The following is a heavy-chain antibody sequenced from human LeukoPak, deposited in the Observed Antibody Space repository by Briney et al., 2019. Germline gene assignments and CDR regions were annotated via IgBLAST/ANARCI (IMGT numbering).Heavy chain of an antibody. Sequence: GASVKVSCKASGHTFTSYDINWVRQATGQGLEWMGWMNPNSGNTGYAQKFQGRVTITRNTSISTAYMELSSLRSEDTAVYYCARADCSSTSCYYYYYYMDVWGKGTTVTVSS. CDR1: GHTFTSYD. CDR3: ARADCSSTSCYYYYYYMDV. D-gene: IGHD2-2*01. CDR2: MNPNSGNT. J-gene: IGHJ6*03. V-gene: IGHV1-8*01.